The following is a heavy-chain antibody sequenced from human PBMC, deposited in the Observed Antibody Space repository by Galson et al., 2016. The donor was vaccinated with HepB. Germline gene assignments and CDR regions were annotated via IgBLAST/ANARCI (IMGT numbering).Heavy chain of an antibody. V-gene: IGHV1-8*01. J-gene: IGHJ5*02. Sequence: SVKVSCKASGYTFTNYDINWVRQATGQGLEWLGWMSPNSGNTGYAQNFQGRVTLTRDTSISTAYMELSRLRSDDTAVYYCARDYGGNSGWFDPWGQGTRGTVSS. D-gene: IGHD4-23*01. CDR2: MSPNSGNT. CDR3: ARDYGGNSGWFDP. CDR1: GYTFTNYD.